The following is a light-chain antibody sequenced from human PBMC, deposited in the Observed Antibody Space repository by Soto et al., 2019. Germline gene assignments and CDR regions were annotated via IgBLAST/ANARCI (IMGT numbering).Light chain of an antibody. Sequence: EIVLTQSPGTLSLSPGERATLSCRASQSVSSSYLAWYQQKPGQAPRLLIFFASTRVTGIPARFSGSGSGTEFTLTINSLQSEDFAVYYCHQYFSWPRGTFGQGTKVDIK. CDR1: QSVSSSY. CDR2: FAS. J-gene: IGKJ1*01. V-gene: IGKV3-15*01. CDR3: HQYFSWPRGT.